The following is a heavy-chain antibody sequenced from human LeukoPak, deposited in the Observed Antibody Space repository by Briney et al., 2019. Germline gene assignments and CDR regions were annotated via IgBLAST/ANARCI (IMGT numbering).Heavy chain of an antibody. CDR1: GGSISSYY. J-gene: IGHJ4*02. CDR2: IYSSGST. D-gene: IGHD5-18*01. V-gene: IGHV4-59*08. CDR3: ARIPVDTAMVTWFDY. Sequence: SETLSLTCTVTGGSISSYYWSWIRQPPGKGLEWIGYIYSSGSTDYSPSLKSRVTISVDTSKNQFSLRLSSVTAADTAVYYCARIPVDTAMVTWFDYWGQGTLVTVSS.